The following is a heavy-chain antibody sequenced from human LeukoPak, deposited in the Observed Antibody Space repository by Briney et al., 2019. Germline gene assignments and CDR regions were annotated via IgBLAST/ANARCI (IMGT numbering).Heavy chain of an antibody. Sequence: SQTLSLTCTVSGASITNDDYYWSWTRQHPGKGLEWIGYIYFSGSTYYNPTLKSRASVSVDTSKSQFSLRLTSVTAADTAVYYCARRAPFSNWFDPWGQGTLVIVSS. CDR3: ARRAPFSNWFDP. D-gene: IGHD2-2*01. J-gene: IGHJ5*02. V-gene: IGHV4-31*03. CDR2: IYFSGST. CDR1: GASITNDDYY.